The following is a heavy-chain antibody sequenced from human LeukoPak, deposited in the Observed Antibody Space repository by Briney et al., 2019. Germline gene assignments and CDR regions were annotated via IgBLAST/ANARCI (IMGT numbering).Heavy chain of an antibody. D-gene: IGHD6-19*01. J-gene: IGHJ2*01. CDR2: INSDGDST. V-gene: IGHV3-74*01. Sequence: GGSLRLSCAASGFTFSKYWMHWVRQAPGKGLVWVSRINSDGDSTLYADSVKGRFTISRDNAKNTLYLQMNSPRAEDTAVYYCARPPYSSGSFDLWGRGTLVTVSS. CDR1: GFTFSKYW. CDR3: ARPPYSSGSFDL.